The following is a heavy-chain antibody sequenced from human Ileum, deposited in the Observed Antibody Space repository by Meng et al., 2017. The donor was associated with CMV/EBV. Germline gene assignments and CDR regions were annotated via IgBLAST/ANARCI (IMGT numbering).Heavy chain of an antibody. CDR2: IWYDGSNK. CDR3: ARDAF. CDR1: GFTFRIHG. Sequence: GGSLRLSCTASGFTFRIHGMHWVRQAPGKGLEWVAIIWYDGSNKYYAESVKGRFTISKDNSKNILYLQMNSLRAEDTAVYYCARDAFWGQGTLVTVSS. V-gene: IGHV3-33*01. J-gene: IGHJ4*02.